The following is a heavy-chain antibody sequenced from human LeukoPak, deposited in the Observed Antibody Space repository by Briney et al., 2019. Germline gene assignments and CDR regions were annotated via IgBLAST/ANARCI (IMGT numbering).Heavy chain of an antibody. Sequence: SETLSLTCTVSGGSISSYYWSWIRQPPGKGLEWIGYIYYSGSTNYNPSLKSRVTTSVDTSKNQFSLKLSSVTAADTAVYYCARASSPNYYFDYWGQGTLVTVSS. J-gene: IGHJ4*02. CDR2: IYYSGST. CDR3: ARASSPNYYFDY. CDR1: GGSISSYY. V-gene: IGHV4-59*01. D-gene: IGHD4/OR15-4a*01.